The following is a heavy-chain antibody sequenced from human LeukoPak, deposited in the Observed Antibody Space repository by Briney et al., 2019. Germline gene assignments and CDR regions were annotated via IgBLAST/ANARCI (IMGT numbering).Heavy chain of an antibody. CDR3: ARGGSRMTTFYIIDY. V-gene: IGHV1-3*04. CDR1: GYTLTSYA. D-gene: IGHD4-11*01. Sequence: GASVQVSCKASGYTLTSYAIHWVRQAPGQRPEWMGWINTGNGNTKYSQKFHGRVTITRDTSANTAYMELSSLRFEDTAVYYCARGGSRMTTFYIIDYWGQGTLVTVSS. J-gene: IGHJ4*02. CDR2: INTGNGNT.